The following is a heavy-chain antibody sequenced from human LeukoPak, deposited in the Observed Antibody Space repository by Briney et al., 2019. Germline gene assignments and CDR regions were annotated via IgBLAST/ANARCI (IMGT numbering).Heavy chain of an antibody. Sequence: SETLSLTCTVSGGSISSYYWSWIRQPPGKGLEWIGYIYYSGSTNYNPSLKSRVTISVDTSKNQFSLKLSSVTAADTAVYYCARTPPIPYWYFDLWGRGTLVTASS. J-gene: IGHJ2*01. CDR2: IYYSGST. D-gene: IGHD2-2*01. CDR1: GGSISSYY. V-gene: IGHV4-59*08. CDR3: ARTPPIPYWYFDL.